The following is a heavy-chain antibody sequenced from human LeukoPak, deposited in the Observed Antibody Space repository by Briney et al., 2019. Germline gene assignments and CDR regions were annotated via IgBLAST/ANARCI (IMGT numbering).Heavy chain of an antibody. V-gene: IGHV3-30*18. J-gene: IGHJ5*02. Sequence: PGRPLRLSCGASGFSFSTFAMHWVRQTPDKGLEWVAVISSDGSKEIYADSVKGRFTISRDNSKNTLYLRMNNLTPEDTAVYYCAKGLHTSSWYGNWFAPWGQGTLVTVSS. CDR1: GFSFSTFA. CDR2: ISSDGSKE. D-gene: IGHD2-15*01. CDR3: AKGLHTSSWYGNWFAP.